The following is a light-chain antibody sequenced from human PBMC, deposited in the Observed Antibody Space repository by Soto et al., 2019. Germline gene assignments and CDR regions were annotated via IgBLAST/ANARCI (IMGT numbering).Light chain of an antibody. J-gene: IGKJ1*01. Sequence: DIQMTQSPSSRSSSVGDRVTITCRASQSITNYLNWYQQKPGKAPKLLIYSASSVQSGVPSRFSGSGSGTAFTLTISNLQPEDFASYYCQQTFNTPWTFGQGSRVEIK. V-gene: IGKV1-39*01. CDR3: QQTFNTPWT. CDR1: QSITNY. CDR2: SAS.